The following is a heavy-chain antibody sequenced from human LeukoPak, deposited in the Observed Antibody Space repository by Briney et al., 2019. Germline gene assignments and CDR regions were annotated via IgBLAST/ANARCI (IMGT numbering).Heavy chain of an antibody. CDR1: GGSISSSSYY. D-gene: IGHD3-10*01. CDR3: ARHVGFITMVRGVINNNWFDP. V-gene: IGHV4-39*01. CDR2: IYYSGSP. Sequence: SVTLSLTCTVSGGSISSSSYYWGWIRQPPGKGLEWIGSIYYSGSPYYNPSLKSRVTISVDTSKKQFSLKLSSVTAADTAVYYCARHVGFITMVRGVINNNWFDPWGQGTLVTVSS. J-gene: IGHJ5*02.